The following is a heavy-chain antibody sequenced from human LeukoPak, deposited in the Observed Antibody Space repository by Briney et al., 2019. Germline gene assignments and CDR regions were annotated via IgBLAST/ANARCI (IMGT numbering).Heavy chain of an antibody. CDR2: INPNSGGT. CDR1: GYTFTGYF. Sequence: GASVKVSCKASGYTFTGYFLHWVRRAPGQGFEWMGWINPNSGGTYYTQRFQGRVTMTRDTSISTAYMELSSLRSDDTAVYYCAIAQSLTAPAGTFANSWGEGTLVTVSS. J-gene: IGHJ4*02. CDR3: AIAQSLTAPAGTFANS. D-gene: IGHD6-13*01. V-gene: IGHV1-2*02.